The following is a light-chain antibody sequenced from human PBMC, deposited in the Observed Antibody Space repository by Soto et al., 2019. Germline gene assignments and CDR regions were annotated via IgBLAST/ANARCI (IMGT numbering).Light chain of an antibody. CDR1: ALPKQY. Sequence: YELTQPPSVSVSPGQTARITCSGDALPKQYAYWYQQKPGQAPVLVIYKDSERPSGIPERFSGSSSGTTVTLTISGVQAEDEADYYCQSADSSGSYVFGTGTKVTVL. CDR2: KDS. J-gene: IGLJ1*01. V-gene: IGLV3-25*03. CDR3: QSADSSGSYV.